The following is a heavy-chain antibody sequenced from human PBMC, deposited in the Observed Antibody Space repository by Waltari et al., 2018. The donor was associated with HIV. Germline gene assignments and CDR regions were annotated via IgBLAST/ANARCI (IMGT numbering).Heavy chain of an antibody. D-gene: IGHD3-10*01. CDR2: TMYSGST. Sequence: QLLLQESGPGLVRPSETLSLTCTVTGPSISSRRYYWGWVRQPPGKGLEWIVSTMYSGSTYNNPSLKSRVAISVDTSRNQFSLNRTSVTAADTALYYCARHDGTSYYFGSDMNPRPFSFWFASWGQGILVTVSS. J-gene: IGHJ5*01. CDR1: GPSISSRRYY. CDR3: ARHDGTSYYFGSDMNPRPFSFWFAS. V-gene: IGHV4-39*01.